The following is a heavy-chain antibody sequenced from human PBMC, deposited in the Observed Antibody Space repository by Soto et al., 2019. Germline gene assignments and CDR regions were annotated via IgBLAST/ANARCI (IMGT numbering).Heavy chain of an antibody. CDR1: GGSVSSDTHY. J-gene: IGHJ6*02. CDR3: ARFVRACSGTTCYTRADV. D-gene: IGHD2-2*02. V-gene: IGHV4-61*10. Sequence: SETLSLTCTVSGGSVSSDTHYWRSIRQPTGKRLEWIGFMHSNESTKYNPALKSRATTSVDTSKRQVSLKLRSVIVADTAVYHCARFVRACSGTTCYTRADVWGQGTTVTVSS. CDR2: MHSNEST.